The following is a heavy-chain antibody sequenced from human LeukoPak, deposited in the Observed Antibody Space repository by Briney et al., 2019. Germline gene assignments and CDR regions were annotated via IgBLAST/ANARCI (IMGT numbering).Heavy chain of an antibody. D-gene: IGHD6-13*01. CDR2: ISYDGSNK. J-gene: IGHJ4*02. CDR1: GFTFSSYG. V-gene: IGHV3-30*18. Sequence: GGSLRLSCAASGFTFSSYGMHWVRQAAGKGLEWVAVISYDGSNKSYADSVKGRFTISRDNSKNTLYLQMNSLRAEDTAVYYCAKDPHIAAAGTKDYYFDYWGQGTLVTVSS. CDR3: AKDPHIAAAGTKDYYFDY.